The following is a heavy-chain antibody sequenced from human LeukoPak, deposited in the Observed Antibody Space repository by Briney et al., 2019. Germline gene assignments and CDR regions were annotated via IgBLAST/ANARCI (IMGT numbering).Heavy chain of an antibody. Sequence: PSETLSLTCTVSGDSISSGGYHWSWIRQAAGKGLQWIGRIYASASADYNTSLKSRVTISVDTSKNQLFLKLTSVTAADTAVYYCAREPSTANWFGPWGQGTLVTVSP. CDR1: GDSISSGGYH. CDR2: IYASASA. D-gene: IGHD4-17*01. J-gene: IGHJ5*02. CDR3: AREPSTANWFGP. V-gene: IGHV4-61*02.